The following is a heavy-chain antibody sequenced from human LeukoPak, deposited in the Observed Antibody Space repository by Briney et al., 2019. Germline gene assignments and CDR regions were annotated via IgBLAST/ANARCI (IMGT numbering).Heavy chain of an antibody. V-gene: IGHV4-38-2*02. CDR1: GYSISSGYY. CDR3: ARGGDMYYFDY. J-gene: IGHJ4*02. CDR2: IYHSGST. D-gene: IGHD2-15*01. Sequence: SETLSLTCTVSGYSISSGYYWGWVRQPPGKGLEWIGSIYHSGSTYYNPSLKSRVTISVDTSKNQFSLKLSSVTAADTAVYYCARGGDMYYFDYWGQGTLVTVSS.